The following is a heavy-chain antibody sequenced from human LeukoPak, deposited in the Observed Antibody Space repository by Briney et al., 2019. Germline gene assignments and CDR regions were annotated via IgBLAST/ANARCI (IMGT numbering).Heavy chain of an antibody. V-gene: IGHV3-53*01. Sequence: GGSLRLSCAASGFTFSDYYMSWVRQAPGKGLEWVSLIYSGGAIRYADSVKGRFTIPRDSSKNTLFLQMNDLTVEDTARYYCARRPGNWGQGILVTVSS. CDR2: IYSGGAI. J-gene: IGHJ4*02. CDR3: ARRPGN. D-gene: IGHD1-14*01. CDR1: GFTFSDYY.